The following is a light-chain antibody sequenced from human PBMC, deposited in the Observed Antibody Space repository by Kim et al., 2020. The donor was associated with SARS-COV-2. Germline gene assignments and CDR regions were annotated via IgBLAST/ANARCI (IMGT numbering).Light chain of an antibody. Sequence: GQKVTISCSGSSSNIGNDYVSWDQQLPGTAPKLLIYDNNKRPSGIPDRISGSKSGTAATLGITGLQTGDEADHYCGTWDSSLSAEVFGGGTKLTVL. CDR3: GTWDSSLSAEV. V-gene: IGLV1-51*01. CDR1: SSNIGNDY. CDR2: DNN. J-gene: IGLJ3*02.